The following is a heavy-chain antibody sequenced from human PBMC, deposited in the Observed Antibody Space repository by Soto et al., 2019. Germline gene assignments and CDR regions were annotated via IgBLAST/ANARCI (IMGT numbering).Heavy chain of an antibody. J-gene: IGHJ4*02. CDR2: IYYSGST. CDR1: GGSISSYY. D-gene: IGHD3-10*01. Sequence: QVQLQESGPGLVKPSETLSLTCTVSGGSISSYYWSWIRQPPGKGLEWIGYIYYSGSTNYNPSLKSRVTISVDTSKNQCSLKLSSVTAADTAVYYCARAVTMVRGSAGDALYYFDYWGQGTLVTVSS. CDR3: ARAVTMVRGSAGDALYYFDY. V-gene: IGHV4-59*01.